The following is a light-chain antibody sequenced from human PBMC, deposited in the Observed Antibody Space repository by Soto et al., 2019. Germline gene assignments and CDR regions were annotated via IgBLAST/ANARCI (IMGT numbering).Light chain of an antibody. CDR1: QPVSDK. V-gene: IGKV3-15*01. CDR3: QNRYNWLIN. J-gene: IGKJ5*01. Sequence: EVVMTQSPANLSISTVALANLSCRASQPVSDKLAWYQQKPGQAPRLLIYGASARALGIPARFSGSGSGTEFSFTVTSLQSEDFAVYYCQNRYNWLINCGKGKRREIK. CDR2: GAS.